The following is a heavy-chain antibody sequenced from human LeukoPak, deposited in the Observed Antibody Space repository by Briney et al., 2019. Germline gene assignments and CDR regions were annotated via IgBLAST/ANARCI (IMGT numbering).Heavy chain of an antibody. D-gene: IGHD3-10*01. Sequence: SETLSLTCTVSGGSISSSSYYWGWIRQPPGKGLEWIGSIYYSGSTYYNPSLKSRVTISVDTSKNQFSLKLSSVTAADTAVYYCARCGLGDQYEYWGQGTLVTVSS. CDR2: IYYSGST. J-gene: IGHJ4*02. V-gene: IGHV4-39*01. CDR1: GGSISSSSYY. CDR3: ARCGLGDQYEY.